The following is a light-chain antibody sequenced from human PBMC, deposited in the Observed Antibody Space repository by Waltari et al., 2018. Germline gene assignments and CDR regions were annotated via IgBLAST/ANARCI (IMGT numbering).Light chain of an antibody. CDR3: HSYDRSLDGVV. CDR2: NGA. CDR1: SSNIGADYG. V-gene: IGLV1-40*01. J-gene: IGLJ2*01. Sequence: QSVLTQPPSVSGAPGQTVTISCTGSSSNIGADYGVHWYQQLPGTAPKLLIDNGANRPSGVPGRFSGSRSGTSASLAITGLQAEDEADYFCHSYDRSLDGVVFGGGTKLTVL.